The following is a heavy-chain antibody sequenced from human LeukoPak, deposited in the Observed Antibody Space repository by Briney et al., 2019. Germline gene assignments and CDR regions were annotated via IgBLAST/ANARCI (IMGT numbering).Heavy chain of an antibody. J-gene: IGHJ4*02. CDR1: GFTFSSYA. CDR3: ARGYYY. V-gene: IGHV3-30*01. D-gene: IGHD1-14*01. CDR2: ISYDGSNK. Sequence: GGSLRLSCAASGFTFSSYAMHWVRQAPGKGLEWVAVISYDGSNKYYADSVKGRFTISRDNSKNTLYLQMNNLRAEDTAVYYCARGYYYWGQGTLVTVSS.